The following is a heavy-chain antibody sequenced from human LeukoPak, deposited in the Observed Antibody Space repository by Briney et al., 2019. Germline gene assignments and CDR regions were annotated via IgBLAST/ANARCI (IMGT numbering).Heavy chain of an antibody. Sequence: GGSLRLCCAASGFTFSSYGMHWVRQAPGKGLEWVAVIWYDGSNKYYADSVKGRFTISRDNSKNTLYLQMNSLRAKDTAVYYCARDRYCSSTSCYTPGGFDYWGQGTLVTVSS. D-gene: IGHD2-2*02. CDR3: ARDRYCSSTSCYTPGGFDY. CDR1: GFTFSSYG. J-gene: IGHJ4*02. CDR2: IWYDGSNK. V-gene: IGHV3-33*01.